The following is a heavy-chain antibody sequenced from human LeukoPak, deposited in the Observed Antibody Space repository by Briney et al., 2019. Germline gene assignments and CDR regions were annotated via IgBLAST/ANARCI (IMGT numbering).Heavy chain of an antibody. J-gene: IGHJ4*02. CDR3: ARYLGDGDPDTWGYFDY. D-gene: IGHD4-17*01. CDR1: GYTFTSYV. CDR2: ISAYNGNT. Sequence: ASVKVSCKPSGYTFTSYVISWVRQAPGQGLEWMGWISAYNGNTNYAQKLQGRVTMNTDTSTSPAYMELRSVRSDDTAVYYCARYLGDGDPDTWGYFDYWGQGTLVTVSS. V-gene: IGHV1-18*01.